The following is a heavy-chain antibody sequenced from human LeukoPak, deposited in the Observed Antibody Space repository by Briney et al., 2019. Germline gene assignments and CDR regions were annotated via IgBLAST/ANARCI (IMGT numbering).Heavy chain of an antibody. CDR1: GFTFSNYA. J-gene: IGHJ5*02. Sequence: GGSLRLSCAASGFTFSNYAMSWVRQAPGRGLEWVSAISGSGGSTYYADSVKGRFTISRDNSKNTLHLQMNSLRSDDTAVYYCARREQTTVTNNWFDPWGQGTLVTVSS. CDR3: ARREQTTVTNNWFDP. D-gene: IGHD4-17*01. V-gene: IGHV3-23*01. CDR2: ISGSGGST.